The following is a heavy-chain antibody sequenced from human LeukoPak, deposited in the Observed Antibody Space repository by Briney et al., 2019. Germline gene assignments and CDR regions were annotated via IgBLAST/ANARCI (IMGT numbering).Heavy chain of an antibody. CDR1: GFTFSSYA. J-gene: IGHJ4*02. Sequence: GGSLRLSCAASGFTFSSYAMSWVRQAPGKGLEWVANIKQDGSEKYYVDSVKGRFTISRDNAKNSLYLQMNSLRAEDTAVYYCARDRLGPSSSWYREYYFDYWGQGTLVTVSS. CDR2: IKQDGSEK. V-gene: IGHV3-7*01. CDR3: ARDRLGPSSSWYREYYFDY. D-gene: IGHD6-13*01.